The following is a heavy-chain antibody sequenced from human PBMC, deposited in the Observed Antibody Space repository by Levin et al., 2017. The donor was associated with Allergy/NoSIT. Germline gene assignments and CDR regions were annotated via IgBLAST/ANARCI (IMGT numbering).Heavy chain of an antibody. V-gene: IGHV3-48*01. D-gene: IGHD2-8*01. J-gene: IGHJ5*02. CDR1: GFTFSNHR. CDR2: IDTSSTAI. CDR3: VGSRVSGHDLDL. Sequence: GGSLRLSCDASGFTFSNHRMNWVRQAPGKGLEWISYIDTSSTAIHHADSVRGRVTISRDDAKGSLPLQMNRLRAEDTAVNYWVGSRVSGHDLDLWGQGSLVTVSS.